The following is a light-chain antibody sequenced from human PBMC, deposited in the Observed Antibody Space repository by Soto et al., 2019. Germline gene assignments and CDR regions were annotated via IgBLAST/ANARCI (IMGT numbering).Light chain of an antibody. CDR3: QTWDTGIRV. Sequence: QAVVTQSPSASASLGASVKLTCTLSSGHSSYAIAWHQQQPEKGPRYLMKLNSDGSHSKGDGIPDRVSGSSSGAERYLTISSLQSEDEADYYCQTWDTGIRVFGGGTKLTVL. J-gene: IGLJ2*01. V-gene: IGLV4-69*01. CDR1: SGHSSYA. CDR2: LNSDGSH.